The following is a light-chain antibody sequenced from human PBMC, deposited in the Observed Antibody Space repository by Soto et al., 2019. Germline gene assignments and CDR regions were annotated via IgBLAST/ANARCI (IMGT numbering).Light chain of an antibody. J-gene: IGKJ4*01. CDR2: NAV. Sequence: EILLTQSPATLSVAQGERATLSCRATQCMGVTLAWDQQKPGQTPRLLIYNAVTRATGVPAGFSGSGSGTDFTLTINSLQSEDFAVYYCQRYSDWPLTFGRGTKV. CDR1: QCMGVT. V-gene: IGKV3-15*01. CDR3: QRYSDWPLT.